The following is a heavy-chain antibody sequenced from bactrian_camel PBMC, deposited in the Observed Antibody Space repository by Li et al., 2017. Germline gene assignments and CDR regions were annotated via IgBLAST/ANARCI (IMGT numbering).Heavy chain of an antibody. D-gene: IGHD3*01. V-gene: IGHV3S40*01. J-gene: IGHJ4*01. CDR2: IVSGGGLS. CDR3: AADPRGSGY. CDR1: GFIFRDHY. Sequence: VQLVESGGGLVQPGESLRLSSAASGFIFRDHYMNWVRQAPGKGLEWVSTIVSGGGLSYYADSVKDRFTMFRDNAKNMLYLQMNSLKTEDTAVYHCAADPRGSGYWGQGTQVTVS.